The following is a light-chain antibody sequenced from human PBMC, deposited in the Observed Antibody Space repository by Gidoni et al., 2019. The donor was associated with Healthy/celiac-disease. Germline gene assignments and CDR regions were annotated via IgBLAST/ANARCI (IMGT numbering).Light chain of an antibody. J-gene: IGKJ4*01. CDR3: QQYYSNPLT. V-gene: IGKV4-1*01. CDR1: QSVLYSSNNKNY. CDR2: WAS. Sequence: DIVMTHSPDSLAVSLGERATINCKSSQSVLYSSNNKNYLAWYQQKPGQPPKLLIYWASTRESGVPDRFSGSGSGTDFTLTISSLQAEDVAVYYCQQYYSNPLTFGGGTKVEIK.